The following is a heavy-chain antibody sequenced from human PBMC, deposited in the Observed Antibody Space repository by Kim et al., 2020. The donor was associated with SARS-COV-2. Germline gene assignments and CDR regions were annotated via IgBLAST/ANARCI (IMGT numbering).Heavy chain of an antibody. Sequence: TNYAQRFRGRVTVTRDTSTSTLYMELTSLRSEDTAVYYCAREGESLKHFDYWGQGTLVPVSS. D-gene: IGHD3-16*01. J-gene: IGHJ4*02. CDR3: AREGESLKHFDY. CDR2: T. V-gene: IGHV1-46*01.